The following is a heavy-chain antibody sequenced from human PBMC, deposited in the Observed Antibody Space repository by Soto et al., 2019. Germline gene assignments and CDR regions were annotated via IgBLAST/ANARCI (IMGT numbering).Heavy chain of an antibody. CDR1: GFTFGAYA. D-gene: IGHD1-1*01. V-gene: IGHV3-49*03. J-gene: IGHJ4*02. CDR2: IRSKAYRGTR. Sequence: PGGSLRLSCTPSGFTFGAYAMSCFRQAPGKGLGWGGFIRSKAYRGTRRYAASVKGRFTISRDDSKSIAYLQMNSLKTEDTAVYYCTTAAFYCIGTCWYWGQGTMVSVSP. CDR3: TTAAFYCIGTCWY.